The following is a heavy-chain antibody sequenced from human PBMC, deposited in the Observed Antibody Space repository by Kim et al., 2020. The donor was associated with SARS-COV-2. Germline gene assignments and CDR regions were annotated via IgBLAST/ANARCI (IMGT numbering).Heavy chain of an antibody. V-gene: IGHV1-2*02. CDR3: ARAVIAAAGWYFDL. J-gene: IGHJ2*01. Sequence: AQNFQGRVTMTRDTSISTAYMELSRLRSDDTAVYYCARAVIAAAGWYFDLWGRGTLVTVSS. D-gene: IGHD6-13*01.